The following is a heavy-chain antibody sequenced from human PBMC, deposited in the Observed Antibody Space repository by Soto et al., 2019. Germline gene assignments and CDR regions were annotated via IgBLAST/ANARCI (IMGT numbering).Heavy chain of an antibody. D-gene: IGHD6-13*01. V-gene: IGHV3-7*03. CDR2: IKQDGSEK. J-gene: IGHJ4*02. CDR1: GFTFSSYW. CDR3: ARDRLAAAGSFDY. Sequence: VGSLRLSCAASGFTFSSYWMSWVRQAPGKGLEWVANIKQDGSEKYYVDSVKGRFTISRDNAKNSLYLQMNSLRAEDTAVYYCARDRLAAAGSFDYWGQGTLVTVSS.